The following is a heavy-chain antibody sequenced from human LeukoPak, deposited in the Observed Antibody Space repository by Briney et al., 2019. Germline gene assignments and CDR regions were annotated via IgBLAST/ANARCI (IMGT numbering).Heavy chain of an antibody. V-gene: IGHV3-23*01. D-gene: IGHD1-14*01. J-gene: IGHJ3*01. CDR3: AKVPTGQVEV. Sequence: GGSLRLSCAASGFTFSSYAMSWVRQAPGKGLEWVSTISGSGGSTYYADSVKGRFTISRDNSKSTLYLQMNSLRAEDTAVYYCAKVPTGQVEVWGQGTMVTVSS. CDR1: GFTFSSYA. CDR2: ISGSGGST.